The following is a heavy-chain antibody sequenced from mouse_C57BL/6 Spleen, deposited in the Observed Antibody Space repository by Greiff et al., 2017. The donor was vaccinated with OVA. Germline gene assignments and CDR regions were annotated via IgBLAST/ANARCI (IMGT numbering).Heavy chain of an antibody. V-gene: IGHV5-4*03. Sequence: EVKLVESGGGLVKPGGSLKLSCAASGFTFSSYAMSWVRQTPEKRLEWVATISDGGSYTYYPDNVKGRFTISRDNAKNHLYLQMSHLKSEDTAMYYCARAPDGYYIDYWGQGTTLTVSS. CDR3: ARAPDGYYIDY. D-gene: IGHD2-3*01. CDR2: ISDGGSYT. CDR1: GFTFSSYA. J-gene: IGHJ2*01.